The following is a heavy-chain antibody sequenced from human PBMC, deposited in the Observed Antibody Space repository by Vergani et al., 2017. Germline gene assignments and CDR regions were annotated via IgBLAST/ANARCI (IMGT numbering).Heavy chain of an antibody. D-gene: IGHD3-3*02. CDR2: ITYDGSNK. Sequence: QVQLVESGGGLVKPGGSLRLSCAASGFTFSSYSMNWVRQAQGKGLEWVAVITYDGSNKYYADSVKGRFTISRDNSKNTLYLQMNSLRAEDTAGYYCAIDHIEFLGWLYAYYFDYWGQGTLVTVSS. CDR3: AIDHIEFLGWLYAYYFDY. J-gene: IGHJ4*02. V-gene: IGHV3-30*03. CDR1: GFTFSSYS.